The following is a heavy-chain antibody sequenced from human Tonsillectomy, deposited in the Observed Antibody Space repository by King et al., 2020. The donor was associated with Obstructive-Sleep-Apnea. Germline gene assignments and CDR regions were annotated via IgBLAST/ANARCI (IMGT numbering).Heavy chain of an antibody. CDR3: ARDLSSSCWEY. Sequence: QLVQSGSEVKKPGASVKVSVKTSGYTFTSYGISWMRQAPGQGLEWLGWISGYNAMTNYAQKFRDRVTMTIDSSTTTVNMELRSLTSDDTAVYYCARDLSSSCWEYWGQGTLVTVSS. D-gene: IGHD6-19*01. CDR2: ISGYNAMT. J-gene: IGHJ4*02. CDR1: GYTFTSYG. V-gene: IGHV1-18*01.